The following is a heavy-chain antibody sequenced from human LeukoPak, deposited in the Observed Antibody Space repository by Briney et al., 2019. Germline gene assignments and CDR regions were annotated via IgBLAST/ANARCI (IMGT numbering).Heavy chain of an antibody. CDR3: ARAARQGFTMIVVPFFYFDL. Sequence: SQTLSLTCTVSGGSISSGASDWGWIRQHPKRGLEWVGYINHSGSTYYNPSLGSRVTMSVDTSKNQFSLKLSSVTAADSAVYYCARAARQGFTMIVVPFFYFDLWGRGTLVAVSS. CDR1: GGSISSGASD. CDR2: INHSGST. V-gene: IGHV4-31*03. D-gene: IGHD3-22*01. J-gene: IGHJ2*01.